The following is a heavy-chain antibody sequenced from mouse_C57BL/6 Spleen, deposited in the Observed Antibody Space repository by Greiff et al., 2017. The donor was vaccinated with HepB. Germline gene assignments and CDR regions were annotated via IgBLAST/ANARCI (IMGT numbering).Heavy chain of an antibody. D-gene: IGHD2-2*01. CDR1: GYTFTSYW. J-gene: IGHJ3*01. CDR3: ASTRVTTGFAY. V-gene: IGHV1-69*01. CDR2: IDTSDSYT. Sequence: VQLQQSGAELVMPGASVKLSCKASGYTFTSYWMHWVKQRPGQGLEWIGEIDTSDSYTNYNQKFKGKSTLTVDKSSSTAYIQLSSLTSEDSAVYYWASTRVTTGFAYWGQGTLVTVAA.